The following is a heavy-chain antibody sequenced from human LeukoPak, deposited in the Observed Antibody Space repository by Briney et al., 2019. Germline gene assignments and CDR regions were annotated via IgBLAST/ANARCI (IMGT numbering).Heavy chain of an antibody. CDR1: RFTFSSYA. D-gene: IGHD3-22*01. J-gene: IGHJ3*02. CDR2: IGTAGDT. V-gene: IGHV3-13*01. Sequence: TGGSVRLSCAASRFTFSSYAMQWVPPATGKDREGGTTIGTAGDTYYPGSVKGRFTISRENAKNSLYLQMNSLRAGDTAVYYCARGKYYDDSSGNAFDIWGQGTMVTVSS. CDR3: ARGKYYDDSSGNAFDI.